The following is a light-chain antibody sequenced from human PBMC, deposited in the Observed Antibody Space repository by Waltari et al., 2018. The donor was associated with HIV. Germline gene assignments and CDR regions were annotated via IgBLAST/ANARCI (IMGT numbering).Light chain of an antibody. V-gene: IGLV2-23*02. CDR2: DVS. CDR3: LTYVSDSGTWK. Sequence: QSPLTQPASVSGNPGQSVTITCPGTNLYVGHYNLFPWYQQHPGKAPKLLIYDVSKRPSGVSSRFSGSKSGYWASPTISGLLAEDESYYFCLTYVSDSGTWKFGGGTYLTV. J-gene: IGLJ3*02. CDR1: NLYVGHYNL.